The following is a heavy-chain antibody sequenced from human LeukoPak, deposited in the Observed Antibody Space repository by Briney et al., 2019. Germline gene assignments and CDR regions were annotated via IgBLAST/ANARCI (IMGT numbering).Heavy chain of an antibody. CDR3: ARDTTIFGVGRYFDY. D-gene: IGHD3-3*01. CDR2: IYYSGST. CDR1: GGSISSYY. Sequence: PSETLSLTCTVSGGSISSYYWSWIRQPPGKGLEWIGYIYYSGSTYYNPSLKSRVTISVDTSKNQFSLKLSSVTAVDTAVYYCARDTTIFGVGRYFDYWGQGTLVTVSS. J-gene: IGHJ4*02. V-gene: IGHV4-59*06.